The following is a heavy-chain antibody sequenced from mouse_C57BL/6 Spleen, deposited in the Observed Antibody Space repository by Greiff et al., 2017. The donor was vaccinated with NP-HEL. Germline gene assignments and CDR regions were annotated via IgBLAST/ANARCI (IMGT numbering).Heavy chain of an antibody. J-gene: IGHJ2*01. D-gene: IGHD1-1*01. CDR2: IYPSDSET. Sequence: QVQLQQPGAELVRPGSSVKLSCKASGYTFTSYWMDWVKQRPGQGLEWIGNIYPSDSETHYNQKFKDKATLTVDKSSSTAYMQLSSLTSEDSAVYYCAREGSKRYFDYWGQGTTLTVSS. V-gene: IGHV1-61*01. CDR1: GYTFTSYW. CDR3: AREGSKRYFDY.